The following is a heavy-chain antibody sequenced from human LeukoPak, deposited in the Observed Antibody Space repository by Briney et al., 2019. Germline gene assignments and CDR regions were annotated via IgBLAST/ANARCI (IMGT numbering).Heavy chain of an antibody. CDR3: AKDIGDSGSLNGFDI. J-gene: IGHJ3*02. CDR1: GFTFDDYA. CDR2: ISWNSGSI. D-gene: IGHD1-26*01. V-gene: IGHV3-9*01. Sequence: PGGSPRLSCAASGFTFDDYAMHWVRQAPGKGLEWVSGISWNSGSIGYADSVKGRFTISRDNAKNSLYLQMNSLRAEDTALYYCAKDIGDSGSLNGFDIWGQGTMVTVSS.